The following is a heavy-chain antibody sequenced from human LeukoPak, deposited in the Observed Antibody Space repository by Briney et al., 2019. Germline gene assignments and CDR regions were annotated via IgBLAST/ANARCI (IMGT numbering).Heavy chain of an antibody. V-gene: IGHV3-21*01. CDR3: ARACYGDYTYYFDY. CDR1: EFTFSTYS. D-gene: IGHD4-17*01. J-gene: IGHJ4*02. CDR2: ISSSSSYI. Sequence: GGSLRFSCAASEFTFSTYSVNWVRQAPGKGLGWVSSISSSSSYIYYADSLKGRFTISSDNAKNSLYLQMNSMRGEDTAVYYCARACYGDYTYYFDYWGQGTLVTVSS.